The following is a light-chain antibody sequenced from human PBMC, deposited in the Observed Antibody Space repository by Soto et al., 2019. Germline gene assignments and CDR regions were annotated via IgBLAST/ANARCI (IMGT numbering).Light chain of an antibody. CDR3: SSYTSSSTLV. J-gene: IGLJ1*01. Sequence: QSALTQPASVSGSPGQSITISCTGTSSDVGGYNYVSWYQLHPGKAPKLMIYDVSNRPSGVSNRFSGSKSGNTASLTISGLQAEEEADYYCSSYTSSSTLVFGTGTKVTVL. CDR1: SSDVGGYNY. V-gene: IGLV2-14*01. CDR2: DVS.